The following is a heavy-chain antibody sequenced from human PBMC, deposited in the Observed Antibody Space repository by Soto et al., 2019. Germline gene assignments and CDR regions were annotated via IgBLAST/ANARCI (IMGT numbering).Heavy chain of an antibody. Sequence: QVKLVESGGGVVQPGTSLKLSCEPSGFTFSNNGMHWVRQIPDKGLDWVAVITRDGVDAKYADFVQGRFRISRDNSINTLYLQMNSLTAADTAVYYCARDDDGPGNNMDVWGRGTTVTVAS. J-gene: IGHJ6*02. CDR3: ARDDDGPGNNMDV. D-gene: IGHD1-1*01. V-gene: IGHV3-33*01. CDR2: ITRDGVDA. CDR1: GFTFSNNG.